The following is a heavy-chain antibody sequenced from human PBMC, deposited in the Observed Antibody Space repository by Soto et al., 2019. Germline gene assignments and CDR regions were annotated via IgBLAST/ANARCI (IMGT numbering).Heavy chain of an antibody. CDR3: ATQEVGGTYVYTFDP. D-gene: IGHD1-26*01. CDR2: IYYSGST. CDR1: GGSISSYY. V-gene: IGHV4-59*05. J-gene: IGHJ5*02. Sequence: SETLSLTCTVSGGSISSYYWGWIRQPPGKGLEWIGSIYYSGSTYYNPSLKSRVTISVDTSKNQFSLKLSSVTAADTAVYYCATQEVGGTYVYTFDPWGQGTLVTVSS.